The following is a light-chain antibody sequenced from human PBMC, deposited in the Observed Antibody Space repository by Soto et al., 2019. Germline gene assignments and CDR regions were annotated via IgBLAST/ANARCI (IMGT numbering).Light chain of an antibody. CDR1: QNLGTLY. J-gene: IGKJ1*01. CDR2: SAS. Sequence: EIVLTQSPGTLSLSPGERGTLSCRASQNLGTLYLAWFQQKSGQAPRLLIYSASRRATGIPDRFTGSGSGTDFTLTISRLEPEDFAVYYCQQYGSSPLWTFGQGTKVDIK. CDR3: QQYGSSPLWT. V-gene: IGKV3-20*01.